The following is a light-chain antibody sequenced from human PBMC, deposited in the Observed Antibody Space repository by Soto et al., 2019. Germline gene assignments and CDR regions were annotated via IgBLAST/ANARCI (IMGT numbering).Light chain of an antibody. CDR3: AAWDDSLNGVV. CDR2: NNN. J-gene: IGLJ2*01. Sequence: QSVLTQPPSASGTPGQRVTISCSGSSSNIGSNTVNWYQQLPGTAPKLLIYNNNQRPSGVPARFSDSKSGTSASLAISGLQSEDEADYYCAAWDDSLNGVVFGGGTKLTVL. CDR1: SSNIGSNT. V-gene: IGLV1-44*01.